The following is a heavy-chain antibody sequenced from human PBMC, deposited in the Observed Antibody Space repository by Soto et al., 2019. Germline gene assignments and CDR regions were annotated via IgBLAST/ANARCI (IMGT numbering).Heavy chain of an antibody. D-gene: IGHD4-17*01. J-gene: IGHJ6*02. Sequence: QVQLQESGPGLVKPSETLSLTCTVSGGSISSYYWSWIRQPPGKGLEWIGYIYYSGSTNYNPSLKSRVTISVDTSKNQFSLKLSSVTAADTAVYYCARGRDEEDDYGEPYDYYYYYGMDVWGQGTTVTVSS. CDR2: IYYSGST. CDR1: GGSISSYY. V-gene: IGHV4-59*01. CDR3: ARGRDEEDDYGEPYDYYYYYGMDV.